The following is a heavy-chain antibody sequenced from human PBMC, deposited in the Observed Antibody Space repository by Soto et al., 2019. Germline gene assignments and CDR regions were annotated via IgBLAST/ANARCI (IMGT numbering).Heavy chain of an antibody. CDR1: GYTFTSYA. D-gene: IGHD6-13*01. Sequence: ASVKVSCKASGYTFTSYAMHWVRQAPRQRPEWMGWINAGNGNTKYSQKFQGRVTITRDTSASTAYMELSSLRSEDTAVYYCARDFGRSSWYDYWGQGTLVTVSS. V-gene: IGHV1-3*01. CDR3: ARDFGRSSWYDY. J-gene: IGHJ4*02. CDR2: INAGNGNT.